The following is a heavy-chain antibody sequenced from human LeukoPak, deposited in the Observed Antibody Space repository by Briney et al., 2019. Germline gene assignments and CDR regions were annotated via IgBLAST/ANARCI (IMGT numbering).Heavy chain of an antibody. D-gene: IGHD6-13*01. J-gene: IGHJ5*02. Sequence: SETLSLTCTVSGGSISSYYWGWIRQPPGKGLEWIGSIYHSGSTYYNPSLKSRVTISVDTSKNQFSLKLSSVTAADTAVYYCAGGGADSSSWYNFYWFDPWGQGTLVTVSS. CDR2: IYHSGST. V-gene: IGHV4-59*04. CDR1: GGSISSYY. CDR3: AGGGADSSSWYNFYWFDP.